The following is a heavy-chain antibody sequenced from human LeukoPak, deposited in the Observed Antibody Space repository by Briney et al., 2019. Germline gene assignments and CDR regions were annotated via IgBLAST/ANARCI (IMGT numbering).Heavy chain of an antibody. CDR3: ARLLPSPKRLRLGELSLYHYYMDV. J-gene: IGHJ6*03. Sequence: SETLSLTCAVSGCSISSGYYWGWIRQPPGKGLEWIGSIYHSGSTYYNPSLKSRVTISVDTSKNQFSLKLSSVTAADTAVYYCARLLPSPKRLRLGELSLYHYYMDVWGKGTTVTVSS. D-gene: IGHD3-16*02. CDR1: GCSISSGYY. V-gene: IGHV4-38-2*01. CDR2: IYHSGST.